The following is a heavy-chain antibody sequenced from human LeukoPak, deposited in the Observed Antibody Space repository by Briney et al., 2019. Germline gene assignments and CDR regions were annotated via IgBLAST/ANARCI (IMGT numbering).Heavy chain of an antibody. CDR3: AGGVGATVDY. D-gene: IGHD1-26*01. CDR1: GYSISSGYY. J-gene: IGHJ4*02. CDR2: IYHSGST. Sequence: SDTLSLTCTVSGYSISSGYYWGWIRQPPGKGLEWIGSIYHSGSTYYNPSLKSRVTISVDTSKNQFSLKLSSVTAADTAVYYCAGGVGATVDYWGQGTLVTVSS. V-gene: IGHV4-38-2*02.